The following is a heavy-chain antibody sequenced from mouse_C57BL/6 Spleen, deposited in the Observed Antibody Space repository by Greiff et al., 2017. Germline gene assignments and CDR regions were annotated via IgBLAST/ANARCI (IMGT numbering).Heavy chain of an antibody. J-gene: IGHJ4*01. V-gene: IGHV3-6*01. Sequence: EVQLQQSGPGLVKPSQSLSLTCSVTGYSITSGYYWNWIRQFPGNKLEWMGYISYDGSNNYNPSLKNRISITRDTSKNQFFLKLNSVTTEDTATYYCARWDYYGSSHAMDYWGQGTSVTVSS. CDR3: ARWDYYGSSHAMDY. CDR2: ISYDGSN. D-gene: IGHD1-1*01. CDR1: GYSITSGYY.